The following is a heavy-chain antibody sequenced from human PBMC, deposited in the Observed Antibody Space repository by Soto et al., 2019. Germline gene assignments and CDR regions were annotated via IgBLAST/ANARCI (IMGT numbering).Heavy chain of an antibody. Sequence: QVQLQESGPGLVKPSQTLSLTCTVSGGSISSDNYYWNWIRQHPGKGLEWIGYIFNSGSTYYNPSLETRLTTXVDTSKKQFSLKLSSVTAADTAVYYCARGDGGFDYWGQGTLVTVSS. CDR3: ARGDGGFDY. D-gene: IGHD3-16*01. J-gene: IGHJ4*02. CDR1: GGSISSDNYY. V-gene: IGHV4-31*03. CDR2: IFNSGST.